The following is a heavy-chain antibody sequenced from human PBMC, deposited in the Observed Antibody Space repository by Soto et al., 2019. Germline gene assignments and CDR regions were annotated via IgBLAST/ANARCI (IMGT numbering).Heavy chain of an antibody. J-gene: IGHJ6*04. CDR1: GYIFTLYW. CDR3: ASQPPTAGSYYCSYGLGC. D-gene: IGHD4-17*01. Sequence: PGESLKISCKASGYIFTLYWIGWVRQMPGKGLEWMGIIYPGDSDTRYSPSFQGQVTISADKSISTASLQWSSLKASDTAVYYCASQPPTAGSYYCSYGLGCWDKGTT. V-gene: IGHV5-51*01. CDR2: IYPGDSDT.